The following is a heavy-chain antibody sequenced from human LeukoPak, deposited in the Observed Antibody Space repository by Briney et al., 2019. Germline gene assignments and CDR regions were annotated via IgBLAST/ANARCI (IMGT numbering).Heavy chain of an antibody. V-gene: IGHV1-18*01. CDR1: GYTFTNYG. CDR2: ISAHNGHT. J-gene: IGHJ4*02. Sequence: ASVKVSCKASGYTFTNYGFSWVRQAPGQGLEWMGYISAHNGHTNYARRLQGRVTLTTDTSTSTAYMELSSLRSEDTAVYYCARDQALRYFDWLLYFDYWGQGTLVTVSS. CDR3: ARDQALRYFDWLLYFDY. D-gene: IGHD3-9*01.